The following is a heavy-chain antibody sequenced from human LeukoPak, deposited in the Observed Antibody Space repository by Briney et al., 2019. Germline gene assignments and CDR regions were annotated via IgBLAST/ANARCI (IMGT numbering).Heavy chain of an antibody. CDR3: ARAVDYGDYGWFDP. CDR1: GFTFSSSAM. D-gene: IGHD4-17*01. V-gene: IGHV4-4*02. Sequence: ASLRLSCAASGFTFSSSAMSWVRQAPGEGLEWIGEIYHSGSTNYNPSLKSRVTISVDKSKNQFSLKLSSVTAADTAVYYCARAVDYGDYGWFDPWGQGTLVTVSS. CDR2: IYHSGST. J-gene: IGHJ5*02.